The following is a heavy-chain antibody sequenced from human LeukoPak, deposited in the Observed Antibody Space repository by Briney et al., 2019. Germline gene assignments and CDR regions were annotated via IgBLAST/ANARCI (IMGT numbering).Heavy chain of an antibody. CDR2: IYPGDSDT. CDR1: GYHFTTYW. CDR3: ARLSRDYVWGSYRPDAFDI. Sequence: GGSLQISCKGSGYHFTTYWIGWVRQMPGKGLEWMGIIYPGDSDTRYSPSFQGQVTISADKSISTPYLQWSSLKASDTATYYCARLSRDYVWGSYRPDAFDIWGQGTMVTVSS. J-gene: IGHJ3*02. V-gene: IGHV5-51*01. D-gene: IGHD3-16*02.